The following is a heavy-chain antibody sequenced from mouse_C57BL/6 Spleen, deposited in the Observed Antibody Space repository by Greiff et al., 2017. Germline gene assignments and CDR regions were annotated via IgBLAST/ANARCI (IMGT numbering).Heavy chain of an antibody. CDR1: GYTFTSYW. CDR3: ARARGYYDGSSYFDY. J-gene: IGHJ2*01. V-gene: IGHV1-64*01. Sequence: QVQLQQPGAELVKPGASVKLSCKASGYTFTSYWMHWVKQRPGQGLEWIGLIHPNSGSTNYNEKFKSKATLTVDKSSSTAYMQLSSLTSEDSAVYYWARARGYYDGSSYFDYWGQGTTLTVSS. CDR2: IHPNSGST. D-gene: IGHD1-1*01.